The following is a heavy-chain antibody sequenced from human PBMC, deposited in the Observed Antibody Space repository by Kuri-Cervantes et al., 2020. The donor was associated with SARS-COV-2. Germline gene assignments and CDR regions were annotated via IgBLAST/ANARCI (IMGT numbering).Heavy chain of an antibody. D-gene: IGHD1-26*01. CDR1: GYSISSGYY. CDR3: ARDRVGALHNDAFDI. Sequence: GSLRLSCGVSGYSISSGYYWGWIRQPPGKGLEWIGSIYHSGSTYYNPSLKSRVTISVDTSKNQFSLKLSSVTAADTAVYYCARDRVGALHNDAFDIWGQGTMVTVSS. CDR2: IYHSGST. J-gene: IGHJ3*02. V-gene: IGHV4-38-2*02.